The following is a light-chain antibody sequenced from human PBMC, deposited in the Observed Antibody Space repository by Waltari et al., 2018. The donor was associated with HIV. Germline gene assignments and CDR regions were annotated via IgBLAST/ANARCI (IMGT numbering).Light chain of an antibody. Sequence: QSVLTQPPSASGTPGQRVPISCSGSTSTIGSNTVNWYQQVPGTAPKLLIYSNNQRPSGVPDRFSGSESGTSASLAISGLQSEDEADYYCAAWDDSLTGPVFGGGTKVTVL. CDR2: SNN. CDR3: AAWDDSLTGPV. V-gene: IGLV1-44*01. J-gene: IGLJ3*02. CDR1: TSTIGSNT.